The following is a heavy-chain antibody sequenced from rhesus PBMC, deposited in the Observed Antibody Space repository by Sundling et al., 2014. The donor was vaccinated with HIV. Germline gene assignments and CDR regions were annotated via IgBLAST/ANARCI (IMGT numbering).Heavy chain of an antibody. CDR1: GFTFNSYD. D-gene: IGHD3-34*01. J-gene: IGHJ5-2*02. V-gene: IGHV3-103*01. CDR2: INSGGGST. CDR3: ATWGDSLDV. Sequence: EVQLVESGGGLIQPGGSLRLSCEGSGFTFNSYDIHWVRQAPGKGLEWVAAINSGGGSTYYADSVKGRFTISRDSSKNTLSLQMNSLRAEDTAVYYCATWGDSLDVWGRGVLVTVSS.